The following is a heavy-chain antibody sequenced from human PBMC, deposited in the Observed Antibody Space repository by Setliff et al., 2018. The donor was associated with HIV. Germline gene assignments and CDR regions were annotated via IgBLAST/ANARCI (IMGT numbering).Heavy chain of an antibody. CDR3: TRQSPVAGSGAFDI. V-gene: IGHV4-4*07. J-gene: IGHJ3*02. D-gene: IGHD6-19*01. CDR2: IYTSGNTNYNPST. CDR1: GDSISGYY. Sequence: PSETLSLTCTSSGDSISGYYWSWIRQPAGKGLEWIGRIYTSGNTNYNPSTNYNPSLKSRITISLETSRNQFSLRVTSVTATDTAVYYCTRQSPVAGSGAFDIWGQGTMVTVS.